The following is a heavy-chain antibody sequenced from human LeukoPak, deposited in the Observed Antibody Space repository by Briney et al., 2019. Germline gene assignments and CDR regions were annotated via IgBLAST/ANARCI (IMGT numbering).Heavy chain of an antibody. Sequence: SETLSLTCTVSGGSISSGSYYWSWIRQPAGKGLEWIGRIYTSGSTNYNPSLKSRVTISVDTSKNQFSLKLSSVTAADTAVYYCAKGSPLPSGTAPNLVASYVFDIWGQGTMVTVSS. D-gene: IGHD2-8*02. CDR3: AKGSPLPSGTAPNLVASYVFDI. CDR2: IYTSGST. J-gene: IGHJ3*02. V-gene: IGHV4-61*02. CDR1: GGSISSGSYY.